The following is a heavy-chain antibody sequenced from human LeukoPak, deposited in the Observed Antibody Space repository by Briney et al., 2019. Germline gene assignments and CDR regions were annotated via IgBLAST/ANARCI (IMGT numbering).Heavy chain of an antibody. CDR3: VKDQAGTTGNAFDI. Sequence: PSGSLRLSCSVSGPTFSCYPFHRVRQAPGKGLKCVSAISRNGGSTYYADAVKGSFTISRDNSKNTLYLQMSSLRGEDTAVYYCVKDQAGTTGNAFDIWGQGTMVTVSS. D-gene: IGHD1-1*01. V-gene: IGHV3-64D*06. CDR1: GPTFSCYP. J-gene: IGHJ3*02. CDR2: ISRNGGST.